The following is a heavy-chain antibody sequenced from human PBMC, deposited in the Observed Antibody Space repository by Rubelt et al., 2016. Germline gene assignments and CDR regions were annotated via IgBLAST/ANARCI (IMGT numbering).Heavy chain of an antibody. CDR2: GT. Sequence: GTYYNPSLKSRVTISVDTSKNQFSLKLSSVTAADTAVYYCARTSYYDFWSGYDGTHYYGMDVWGQGTTVTVSS. J-gene: IGHJ6*02. D-gene: IGHD3-3*01. V-gene: IGHV4-30-2*04. CDR3: ARTSYYDFWSGYDGTHYYGMDV.